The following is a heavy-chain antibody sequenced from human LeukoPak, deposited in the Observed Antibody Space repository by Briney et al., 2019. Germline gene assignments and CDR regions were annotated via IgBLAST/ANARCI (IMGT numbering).Heavy chain of an antibody. D-gene: IGHD3-3*01. CDR2: IIPIFGTA. CDR1: GGTFSSYA. V-gene: IGHV1-69*05. J-gene: IGHJ4*02. CDR3: ARALLWDFWPIY. Sequence: GASVKVSCKASGGTFSSYAISWVRQAPGQGLEWMGGIIPIFGTANYAQKFQGRVTITTDESTSTAYMELSSLRSEDTAVYYCARALLWDFWPIYWGQGTLVTVSS.